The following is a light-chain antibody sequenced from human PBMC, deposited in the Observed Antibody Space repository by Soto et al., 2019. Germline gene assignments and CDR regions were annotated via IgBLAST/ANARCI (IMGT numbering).Light chain of an antibody. CDR1: SSDVGSYNL. CDR2: EVS. J-gene: IGLJ1*01. V-gene: IGLV2-23*02. Sequence: QSALTQPASVSGSPGQSITISCTGTSSDVGSYNLVSWYQQHPGKAPKLMIYEVSKRPSGVSNRFSGSKSGNTASLKIFGLQSEEEADYYCCSYAGSSSYVFGTGTKVTVL. CDR3: CSYAGSSSYV.